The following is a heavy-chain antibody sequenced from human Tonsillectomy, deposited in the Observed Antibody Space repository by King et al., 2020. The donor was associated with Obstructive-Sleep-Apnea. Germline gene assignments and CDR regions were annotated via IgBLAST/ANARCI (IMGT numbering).Heavy chain of an antibody. Sequence: VQLVESGGDLVQPGGSLRLSCAASGFTFSTYSMNWVRQAPGKGLEWVSYISSSSGIICYADSVKGRFPISGDNAKNSLYLQMNSLRAEDTAVYSRAREGGQKTGDCGSAYGEAAFDIWGQGTMVTVSS. J-gene: IGHJ3*02. CDR1: GFTFSTYS. D-gene: IGHD3-3*01. V-gene: IGHV3-48*04. CDR3: AREGGQKTGDCGSAYGEAAFDI. CDR2: ISSSSGII.